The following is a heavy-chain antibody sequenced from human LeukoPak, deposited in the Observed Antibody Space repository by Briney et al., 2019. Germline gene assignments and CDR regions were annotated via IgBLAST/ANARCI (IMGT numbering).Heavy chain of an antibody. J-gene: IGHJ4*02. CDR1: VCTFSSYA. Sequence: ASVKVSFKASVCTFSSYAISWVRQAPAQGLDWMGVIIPIFGTAYYVQNFQGRDTITADESTSTAYMELSSLRSEDTAVYYCARALADVDTAMERRSYFDYWGQGTLVTVSS. D-gene: IGHD5-18*01. CDR3: ARALADVDTAMERRSYFDY. CDR2: IIPIFGTA. V-gene: IGHV1-69*13.